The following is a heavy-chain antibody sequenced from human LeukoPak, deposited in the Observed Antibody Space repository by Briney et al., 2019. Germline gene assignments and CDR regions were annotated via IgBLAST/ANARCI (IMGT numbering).Heavy chain of an antibody. V-gene: IGHV3-21*06. D-gene: IGHD6-13*01. CDR2: ISRNSRYI. J-gene: IGHJ4*02. Sequence: GALRLSCAASGFTFSTYSMNWVRPAPGKGLEWVSSISRNSRYIYYADSMRGRFTISRDNAKNSLYLQMNSLKPEDTAVYYCARVAEAAAFDSWGQGTLVTVSS. CDR1: GFTFSTYS. CDR3: ARVAEAAAFDS.